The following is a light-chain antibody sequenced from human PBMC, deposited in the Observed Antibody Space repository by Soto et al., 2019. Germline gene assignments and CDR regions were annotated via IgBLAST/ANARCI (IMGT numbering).Light chain of an antibody. CDR3: QQRRSWPPS. Sequence: EIVLTQSPATLSLSPGERATLSCRASQSVNNYLAWYQQKPGQATRLLISDASNRATGIPARFSGSRSGTDFTLTISSLEPEDFAVYYCQQRRSWPPSFGGGTKVEIK. CDR1: QSVNNY. J-gene: IGKJ4*01. CDR2: DAS. V-gene: IGKV3-11*01.